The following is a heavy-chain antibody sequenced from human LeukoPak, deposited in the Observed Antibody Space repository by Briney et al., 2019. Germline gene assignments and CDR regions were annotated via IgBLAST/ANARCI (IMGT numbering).Heavy chain of an antibody. V-gene: IGHV1-2*02. CDR3: ARADRVDGGPYLIGP. J-gene: IGHJ5*02. D-gene: IGHD3-16*01. CDR1: GYSFTDYY. CDR2: INPKSGGT. Sequence: ASVKVSCKTSGYSFTDYYMHWERQAPGQGLEWMGWINPKSGGTSSAQKFQGRVTMTRDPSITTVYMEVRWLTSDDTAIYYCARADRVDGGPYLIGPWGQGTLVTVSS.